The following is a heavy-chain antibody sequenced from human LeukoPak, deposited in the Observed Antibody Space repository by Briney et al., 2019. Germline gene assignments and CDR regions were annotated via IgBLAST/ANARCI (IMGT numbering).Heavy chain of an antibody. D-gene: IGHD6-19*01. CDR2: ISSNGGTT. V-gene: IGHV3-23*01. CDR3: AKAYSSGWYFVAGWFDP. Sequence: GGSLRLSCVASGITFTNYAMGWVRQSPGKGLEWVSTISSNGGTTFYADSVKGRFTISRDNSKNTLYLQMNSLRAEDTAVYYCAKAYSSGWYFVAGWFDPWGQGTLVTVSS. J-gene: IGHJ5*02. CDR1: GITFTNYA.